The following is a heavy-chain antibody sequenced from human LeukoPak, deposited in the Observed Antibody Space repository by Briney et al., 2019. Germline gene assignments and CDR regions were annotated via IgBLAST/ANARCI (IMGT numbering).Heavy chain of an antibody. CDR2: ITTSDGNT. CDR3: AKDGGLWVSAHWGDS. J-gene: IGHJ4*02. Sequence: GGSLRLSCAASGFTFSSYTMSWVRQAPGKGLEWVSTITTSDGNTYYADSVKGRFTVPRDNSKNTLFLQMNSLRAEDTAVYYCAKDGGLWVSAHWGDSWGRGTLVTVSS. CDR1: GFTFSSYT. D-gene: IGHD7-27*01. V-gene: IGHV3-23*01.